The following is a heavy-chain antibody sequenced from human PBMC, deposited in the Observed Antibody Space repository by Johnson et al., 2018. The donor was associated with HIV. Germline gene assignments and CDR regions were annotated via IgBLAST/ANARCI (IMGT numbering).Heavy chain of an antibody. CDR2: IYSGGST. CDR3: ARAYTYGAFDI. V-gene: IGHV3-66*01. CDR1: GFIVSSNY. D-gene: IGHD5-18*01. Sequence: VQLVESGGGLVQPGGSLRLSCAASGFIVSSNYMNWVRKAPGKGLEWVSVIYSGGSTYHADSVKGRFIISRDNSKSTLYLQMNSLRAEDTAVYYCARAYTYGAFDIWGQGTTVTISS. J-gene: IGHJ3*02.